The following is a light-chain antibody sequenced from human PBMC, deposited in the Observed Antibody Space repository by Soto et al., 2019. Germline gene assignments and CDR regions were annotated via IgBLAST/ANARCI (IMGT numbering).Light chain of an antibody. J-gene: IGKJ2*01. V-gene: IGKV1-33*01. CDR1: QDISNY. CDR2: DAS. Sequence: DIQMTQSPSSLSASVGDRVILTCQASQDISNYLNWYQQKPGKAPKLLIYDASNLETGVPSRFSGSGSGTDFTFTISSLQPEDIATYYCQQYDTPPYTFGQGTKLEIK. CDR3: QQYDTPPYT.